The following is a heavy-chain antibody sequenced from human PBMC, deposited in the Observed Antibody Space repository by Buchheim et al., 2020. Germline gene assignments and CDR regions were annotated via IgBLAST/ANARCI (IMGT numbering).Heavy chain of an antibody. J-gene: IGHJ4*02. CDR3: ARVGGYGLLFGSPPS. Sequence: QVQLQESGPGLVKPSETLSLTCSVSGGSISSYYWNWIRQPPGKGLEWIGYIYYTGSTNYNPSPKSRVTISVATSKNQFSLKLSSVTAADTAVYYCARVGGYGLLFGSPPSWGQGTL. CDR2: IYYTGST. D-gene: IGHD3-10*01. CDR1: GGSISSYY. V-gene: IGHV4-59*01.